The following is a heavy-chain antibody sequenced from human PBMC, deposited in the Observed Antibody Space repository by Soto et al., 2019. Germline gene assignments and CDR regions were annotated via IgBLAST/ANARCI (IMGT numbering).Heavy chain of an antibody. CDR3: AKNVFYSSSWVYYYYGMDV. J-gene: IGHJ6*02. CDR2: ISYDGSNK. D-gene: IGHD6-13*01. Sequence: HPGGSLRLSCAASGFTFTSYGMHWVRQAPGKGLEWVAVISYDGSNKYYADSVKGRFTISRDNSKNTLYLQMNSLRAEDTAVYYCAKNVFYSSSWVYYYYGMDVWGQGTTVTVSS. V-gene: IGHV3-30*18. CDR1: GFTFTSYG.